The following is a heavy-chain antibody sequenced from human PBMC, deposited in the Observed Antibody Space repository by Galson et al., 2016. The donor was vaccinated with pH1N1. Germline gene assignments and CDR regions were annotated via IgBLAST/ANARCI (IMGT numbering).Heavy chain of an antibody. CDR2: MNPNNGNA. CDR1: GYTLTSYG. Sequence: SVKVSCKASGYTLTSYGINWVRQATGQGLEWMGWMNPNNGNADYAPKFQGRVTLTRNASINTAYMELSSLTSADTAVYYCARGPVYWYFDLWGRGTPVIVSS. V-gene: IGHV1-8*01. J-gene: IGHJ2*01. CDR3: ARGPVYWYFDL.